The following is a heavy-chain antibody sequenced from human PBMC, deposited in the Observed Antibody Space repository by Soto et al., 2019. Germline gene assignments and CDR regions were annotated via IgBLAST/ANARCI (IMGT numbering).Heavy chain of an antibody. V-gene: IGHV1-8*01. CDR1: GYTFTSYD. Sequence: VSVKVYCNASGYTFTSYDINWVRQATGQGLEWMGWMNPNSGNTGYAQKFQGRVTMTRNTSISTAYMELSSLRSEDTAVYYCARGRAGWYDFWSGYYNYYYYYMDVWGKGTTVTVSS. CDR3: ARGRAGWYDFWSGYYNYYYYYMDV. D-gene: IGHD3-3*01. CDR2: MNPNSGNT. J-gene: IGHJ6*03.